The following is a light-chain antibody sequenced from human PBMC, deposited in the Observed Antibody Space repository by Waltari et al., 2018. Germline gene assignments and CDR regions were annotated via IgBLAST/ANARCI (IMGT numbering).Light chain of an antibody. J-gene: IGKJ1*01. Sequence: EILLAQSPGTLSLSPGERATLSCRASRIIDTDHVAWYQQRPGQPPRLLIFRASLRASGVPDRFSGGVSGTDFTLTISRLESEDCAMYYCQHYEGSPLAFGQGTKV. CDR2: RAS. CDR1: RIIDTDH. CDR3: QHYEGSPLA. V-gene: IGKV3-20*01.